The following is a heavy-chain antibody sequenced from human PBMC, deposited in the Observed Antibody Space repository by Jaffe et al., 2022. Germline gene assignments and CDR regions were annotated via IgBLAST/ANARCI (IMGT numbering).Heavy chain of an antibody. J-gene: IGHJ4*02. D-gene: IGHD6-19*01. CDR1: GFTFSGSA. CDR3: TRHAAGWSISDY. Sequence: EVQLVESGGGLVQPGGSLKLSCAASGFTFSGSAMHWVRQASGKGLEWVGRIRSKANSYATAYAASVKGRFTISRDDSKNTAYLQMNSLKTEDTAVYYCTRHAAGWSISDYWGQGTLVTVSS. V-gene: IGHV3-73*02. CDR2: IRSKANSYAT.